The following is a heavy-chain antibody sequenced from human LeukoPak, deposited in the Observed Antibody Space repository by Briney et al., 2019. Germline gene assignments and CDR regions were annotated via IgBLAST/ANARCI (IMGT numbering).Heavy chain of an antibody. Sequence: ASVKVSCKASGYTFTGYYMHWVRQAPGQGLEWMGWINPNSGDTNYARKFQGRVTMTRDTSTSTAYMELRSLRSDDTAVYYCAFLPYDYVWGSYRYPRAYYFDYWGQGTLVTVSS. D-gene: IGHD3-16*02. J-gene: IGHJ4*02. CDR1: GYTFTGYY. V-gene: IGHV1-2*02. CDR2: INPNSGDT. CDR3: AFLPYDYVWGSYRYPRAYYFDY.